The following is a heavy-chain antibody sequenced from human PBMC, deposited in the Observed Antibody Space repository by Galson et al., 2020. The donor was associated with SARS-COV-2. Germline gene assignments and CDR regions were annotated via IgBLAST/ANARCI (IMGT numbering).Heavy chain of an antibody. D-gene: IGHD3-22*01. CDR2: LSWNDDK. V-gene: IGHV2-5*01. Sequence: PGPTQAQPPQPLTPTCTVTGFSLSTAGVGVCWIRQPPVTSLAWPALLSWNDDKRYRSSLKKTITITKDTSKYQMVLTMTNMDPVDTATYFCAHTFDYDGGGILDAFDIWGQGTMVTVSS. J-gene: IGHJ3*02. CDR3: AHTFDYDGGGILDAFDI. CDR1: GFSLSTAGVG.